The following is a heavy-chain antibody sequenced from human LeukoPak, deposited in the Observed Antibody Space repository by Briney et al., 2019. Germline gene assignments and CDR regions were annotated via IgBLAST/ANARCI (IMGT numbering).Heavy chain of an antibody. V-gene: IGHV4-34*01. D-gene: IGHD3-3*01. CDR2: INHSGST. CDR3: ARDDGY. Sequence: SETLSLTCAVYGGSFSGHYWSWIRQPPGKGLEWIGEINHSGSTNYNPSLKSRVTISVDTSKNQFSLKLSSVTAADTAVYYCARDDGYWGQGTLVTVSS. CDR1: GGSFSGHY. J-gene: IGHJ4*02.